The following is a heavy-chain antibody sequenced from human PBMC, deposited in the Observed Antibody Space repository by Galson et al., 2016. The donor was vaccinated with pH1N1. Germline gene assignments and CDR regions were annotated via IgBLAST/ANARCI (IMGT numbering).Heavy chain of an antibody. CDR1: GGSLSGTY. CDR3: ARRRPNFDPHVIDF. Sequence: SETLSLTCAVYGGSLSGTYWSWIRQSPGKGLEWIGEIHPGGSTNYNPSLTSRVTLFADTSRNQFSLNLSSLTAADTALYFCARRRPNFDPHVIDFWGQGALVSVSS. CDR2: IHPGGST. D-gene: IGHD3-9*01. V-gene: IGHV4-34*01. J-gene: IGHJ4*02.